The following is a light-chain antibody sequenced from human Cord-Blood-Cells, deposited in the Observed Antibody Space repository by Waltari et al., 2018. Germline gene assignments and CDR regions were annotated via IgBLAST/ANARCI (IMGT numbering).Light chain of an antibody. V-gene: IGLV2-14*01. J-gene: IGLJ2*01. CDR3: SSYTSSSTPVV. CDR2: DVS. Sequence: QSALTQPASVSGSPGQSITISCTGTSSDVGGYNYVSWYQQHPGKATKLMIYDVSKRPSGVSNRFSGSKSGNTASLTISGLQAEDEADYYCSSYTSSSTPVVFGGGTKLTVL. CDR1: SSDVGGYNY.